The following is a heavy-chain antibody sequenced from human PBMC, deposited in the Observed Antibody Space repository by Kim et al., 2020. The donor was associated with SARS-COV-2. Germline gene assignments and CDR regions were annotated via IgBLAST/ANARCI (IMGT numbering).Heavy chain of an antibody. D-gene: IGHD2-15*01. CDR2: T. V-gene: IGHV1-18*01. J-gene: IGHJ4*02. Sequence: TNYAQRLQGRVTMTTDTSTSTAYMELRSLRSDDTAVYYCARLETVVAHDYWGQGTLVTVSS. CDR3: ARLETVVAHDY.